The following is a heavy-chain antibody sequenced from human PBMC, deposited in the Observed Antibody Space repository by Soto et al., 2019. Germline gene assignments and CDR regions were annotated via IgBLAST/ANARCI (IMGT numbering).Heavy chain of an antibody. CDR1: GFTFSSHW. CDR3: ARERGLDY. V-gene: IGHV3-7*05. J-gene: IGHJ4*02. CDR2: IKEDGSEK. Sequence: EVQLVESGGGLVQPGGSLRLSCAASGFTFSSHWMSWVRQAPGKGLEWVANIKEDGSEKYYVDSVKGRFTISRDNAKNSLYLQMNSLRAEDTAVYYCARERGLDYWGQGTLFTVSS. D-gene: IGHD3-16*01.